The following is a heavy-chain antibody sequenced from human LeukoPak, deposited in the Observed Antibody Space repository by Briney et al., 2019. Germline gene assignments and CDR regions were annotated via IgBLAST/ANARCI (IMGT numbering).Heavy chain of an antibody. CDR3: ARDRTFSSSAADWFDP. CDR2: ISAYNGKT. D-gene: IGHD6-6*01. V-gene: IGHV1-18*01. CDR1: GYTFTSYG. Sequence: GASVKVSCKASGYTFTSYGISWVRQAPGQGLEWMGWISAYNGKTNYAQKFQGRVTMTTDTSTSTAYMKLRSLRSDDTAVYYCARDRTFSSSAADWFDPWGQGTLVTVPS. J-gene: IGHJ5*02.